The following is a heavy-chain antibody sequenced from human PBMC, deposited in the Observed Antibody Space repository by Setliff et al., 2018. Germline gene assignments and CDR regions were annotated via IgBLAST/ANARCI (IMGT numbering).Heavy chain of an antibody. CDR1: GFTSSTYA. CDR3: AKPQVELRWGFES. CDR2: IYSGDRNT. Sequence: GGSLSLSCAASGFTSSTYAMSWVRQAPGKGLEWVSTIYSGDRNTFYIDSVKGRFTIFRDASKNTLYLQMTSLRAEDTAVYYCAKPQVELRWGFESWGQGTPGTVS. J-gene: IGHJ4*02. D-gene: IGHD1-7*01. V-gene: IGHV3-23*03.